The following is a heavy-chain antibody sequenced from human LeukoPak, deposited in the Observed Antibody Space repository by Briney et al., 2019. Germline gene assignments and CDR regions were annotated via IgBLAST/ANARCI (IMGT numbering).Heavy chain of an antibody. J-gene: IGHJ4*02. CDR1: GFTFSSYA. Sequence: GGSLRLSCAASGFTFSSYAMHWVRQAPGKGLEWVAVISYDGSNKYYADSVKGRFTISRDNSKNTLYLQMNSLRAEDTAVYYCARDESEGPPMYYFDYWGQGTLVTVSS. V-gene: IGHV3-30-3*01. CDR3: ARDESEGPPMYYFDY. CDR2: ISYDGSNK.